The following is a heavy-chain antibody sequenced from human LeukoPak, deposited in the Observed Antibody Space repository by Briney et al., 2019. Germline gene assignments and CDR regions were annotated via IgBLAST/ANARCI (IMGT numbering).Heavy chain of an antibody. CDR1: GGTFSSYA. D-gene: IGHD6-13*01. J-gene: IGHJ3*02. Sequence: SVRVSCKASGGTFSSYAISWVRQAPGQGLEWMGGIIPIFGTANYAQKFQGRVTITTDESTSTAYMELSSLRSEDTAVYYCASVHQLPHDAFDIWGQGTMVTVSS. V-gene: IGHV1-69*05. CDR2: IIPIFGTA. CDR3: ASVHQLPHDAFDI.